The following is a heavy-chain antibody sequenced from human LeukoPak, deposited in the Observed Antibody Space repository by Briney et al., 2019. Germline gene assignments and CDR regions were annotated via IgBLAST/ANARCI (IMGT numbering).Heavy chain of an antibody. J-gene: IGHJ4*02. CDR2: INTDGSGT. V-gene: IGHV3-74*01. D-gene: IGHD6-19*01. CDR3: ARDPQGSSGWYIGDY. CDR1: GFSFTSYW. Sequence: GGSLRLSCAASGFSFTSYWMHWVRQAPGKGLVWISCINTDGSGTTYADSVKGRFTISRDNAKNTLYLQMNGLRAEDTAVYYCARDPQGSSGWYIGDYWGQGTLVTVSS.